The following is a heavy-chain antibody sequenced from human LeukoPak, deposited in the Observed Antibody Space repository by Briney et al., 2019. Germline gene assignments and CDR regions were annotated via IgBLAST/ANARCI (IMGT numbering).Heavy chain of an antibody. CDR2: IRYDGSTK. CDR1: GFSFSSYG. V-gene: IGHV3-30*02. CDR3: AKDNLYDSSDDRNWIDP. J-gene: IGHJ5*02. D-gene: IGHD3-22*01. Sequence: GGSLRLSCAASGFSFSSYGMHWARQAPGKGLEWVAFIRYDGSTKYYADSVKGRFTISRDNSKDTLYLQMTSLRAEDTAVYYCAKDNLYDSSDDRNWIDPWGQGTLVTVSS.